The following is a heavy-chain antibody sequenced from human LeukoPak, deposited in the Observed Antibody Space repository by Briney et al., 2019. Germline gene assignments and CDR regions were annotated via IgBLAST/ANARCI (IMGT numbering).Heavy chain of an antibody. CDR3: ARAVVRAAAGTGWFDP. CDR2: INHSGST. CDR1: GGSIGSSSYY. V-gene: IGHV4-39*07. Sequence: PSETLSLTCTVSGGSIGSSSYYWGWIRQPPGKGLEWIGEINHSGSTNYNPSLKSRVTISVDTSKNQFSLKLSSVTAADTAVYYCARAVVRAAAGTGWFDPWGQGTLVTVSS. J-gene: IGHJ5*02. D-gene: IGHD6-13*01.